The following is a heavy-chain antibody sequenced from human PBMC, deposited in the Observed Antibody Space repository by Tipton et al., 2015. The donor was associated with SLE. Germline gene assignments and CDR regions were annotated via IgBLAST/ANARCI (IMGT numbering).Heavy chain of an antibody. CDR3: ARSRYTYGYGFDY. D-gene: IGHD5-18*01. Sequence: SPSFQGHVTISADKSISAAYLQWDSLRASDTAMYYCARSRYTYGYGFDYWGQGTLVTVAS. J-gene: IGHJ4*01. V-gene: IGHV5-10-1*01.